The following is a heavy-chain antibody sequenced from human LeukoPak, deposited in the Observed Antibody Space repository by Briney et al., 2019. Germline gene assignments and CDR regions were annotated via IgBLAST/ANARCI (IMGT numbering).Heavy chain of an antibody. CDR3: AREQTTVTTFGFDP. Sequence: GGSLRLSCAASGFTFSSYSMNWVRQAPGKGLEWVSSISSSSSYIYYADSVKGRFTISRDNAKNSLYLQMNNLRAEDTAVYYCAREQTTVTTFGFDPWGQGTLVTVSS. CDR2: ISSSSSYI. CDR1: GFTFSSYS. V-gene: IGHV3-21*01. D-gene: IGHD4-17*01. J-gene: IGHJ5*02.